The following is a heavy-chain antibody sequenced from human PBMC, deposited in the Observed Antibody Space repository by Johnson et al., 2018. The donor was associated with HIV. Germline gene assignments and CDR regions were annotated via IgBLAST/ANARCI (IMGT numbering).Heavy chain of an antibody. CDR3: ARGGGQWLVPWVLGAFDI. J-gene: IGHJ3*02. CDR1: GFTVSSNY. CDR2: IYSGGST. Sequence: EVQLVESGGGLVKPGGSLRISCAASGFTVSSNYMSWVRQAPGKGLEWVSVIYSGGSTYYADSVKGRFTISRDNSKNTLYVQMNSLRAEDTALYYCARGGGQWLVPWVLGAFDIWGQGTMVTVSS. V-gene: IGHV3-66*02. D-gene: IGHD6-19*01.